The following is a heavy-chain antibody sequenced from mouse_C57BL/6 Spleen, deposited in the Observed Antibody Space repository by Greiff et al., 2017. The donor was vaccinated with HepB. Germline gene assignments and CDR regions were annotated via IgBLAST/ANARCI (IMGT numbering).Heavy chain of an antibody. CDR2: ISDGGSYT. V-gene: IGHV5-4*01. D-gene: IGHD2-5*01. CDR3: ARDQSNYVPYAMDH. Sequence: DVKLVESGGGLVKPGGSLKLSCAASGFTFSSYAMSWVRQTPEKRLEWVATISDGGSYTYYPDNVKGRFTISRDNAKNNLYLQMSHLKSEDTAMYYCARDQSNYVPYAMDHWGQGTSVTVSS. J-gene: IGHJ4*01. CDR1: GFTFSSYA.